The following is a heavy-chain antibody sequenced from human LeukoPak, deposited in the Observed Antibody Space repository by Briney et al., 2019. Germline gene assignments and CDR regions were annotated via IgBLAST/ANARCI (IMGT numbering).Heavy chain of an antibody. CDR2: MNPNSGNT. D-gene: IGHD6-19*01. V-gene: IGHV1-8*01. CDR3: ARGLRREQWLVRTYNWFDP. J-gene: IGHJ5*02. Sequence: GASVKVSCKASGYTFTSYDINWVRQATGQGLEWMGWMNPNSGNTGYAQKFQGRVTMTRNASISTAYMELSSLRSEDTAVYYCARGLRREQWLVRTYNWFDPWGQGTLVTVSS. CDR1: GYTFTSYD.